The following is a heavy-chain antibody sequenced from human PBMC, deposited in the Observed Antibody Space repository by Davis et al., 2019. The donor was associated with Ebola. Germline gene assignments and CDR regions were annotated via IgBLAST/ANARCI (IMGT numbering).Heavy chain of an antibody. D-gene: IGHD6-6*01. CDR2: IIPIFGSA. CDR1: GGSFSSYA. Sequence: SVKVSCKASGGSFSSYAINWVRQAPGQGLEWMGGIIPIFGSANCAQKFQGRVTITADKSTSTAYMELSSLRSEDTAVYYCARDRSLTARNRDYYYYGMDVWGQGTTVTVSS. V-gene: IGHV1-69*06. J-gene: IGHJ6*02. CDR3: ARDRSLTARNRDYYYYGMDV.